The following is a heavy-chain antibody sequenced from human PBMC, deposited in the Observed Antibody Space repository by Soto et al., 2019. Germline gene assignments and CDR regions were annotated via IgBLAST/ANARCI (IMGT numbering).Heavy chain of an antibody. CDR1: GFTFSSHG. Sequence: PGGSLRLSCAASGFTFSSHGMHWVRQAPGKGLEWVAVISYDGSNKYYADSVKGRFTISRDNSKNTLYLQMNSLRAEDTAVYYCAKDSDSPKGPIEYYFDPWGQGTLVTVSS. D-gene: IGHD2-15*01. J-gene: IGHJ4*02. CDR2: ISYDGSNK. CDR3: AKDSDSPKGPIEYYFDP. V-gene: IGHV3-30*18.